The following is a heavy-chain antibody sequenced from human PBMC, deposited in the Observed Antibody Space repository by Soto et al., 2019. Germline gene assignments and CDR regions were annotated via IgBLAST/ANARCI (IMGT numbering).Heavy chain of an antibody. CDR2: ISYDGSNK. CDR3: ARDPSSGYYPDYFDY. Sequence: SLRLSCAASGFTFSSYAMHWVRQAPGKGLEWVAVISYDGSNKYYADSVKGRFTISRDNSKNTLYLQMNSLRAEDTAVYYCARDPSSGYYPDYFDYWGQGTLVTVSS. V-gene: IGHV3-30-3*01. J-gene: IGHJ4*02. CDR1: GFTFSSYA. D-gene: IGHD3-22*01.